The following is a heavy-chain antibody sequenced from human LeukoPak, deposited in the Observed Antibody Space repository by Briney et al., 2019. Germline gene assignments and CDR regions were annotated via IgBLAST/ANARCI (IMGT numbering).Heavy chain of an antibody. CDR1: GFIFSSYA. V-gene: IGHV3-23*01. Sequence: GGSLRLSCAASGFIFSSYAMSWVRQAPGKGLEWVSAISAGGDITFYSDSVRGRFTISRDNSKETLYLQMNSLRAEDTALYYCAKSLFTSAHGSGRAFDIWGQGTMVTVSS. D-gene: IGHD3-10*01. CDR3: AKSLFTSAHGSGRAFDI. J-gene: IGHJ3*02. CDR2: ISAGGDIT.